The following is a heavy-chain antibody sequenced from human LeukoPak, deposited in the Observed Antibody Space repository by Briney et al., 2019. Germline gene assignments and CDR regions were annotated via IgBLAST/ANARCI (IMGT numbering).Heavy chain of an antibody. J-gene: IGHJ5*02. CDR3: ARGLDSSGYYAP. D-gene: IGHD3-22*01. CDR1: GYTFSNYH. CDR2: INPSGGST. Sequence: ALVKVSCKASGYTFSNYHMHWVRQAPGQGLEWVGIINPSGGSTNYAQKFQGRVTTTRDTSTSTVYMELSSLRSEDTAVYYCARGLDSSGYYAPWGQGTLVTVSS. V-gene: IGHV1-46*01.